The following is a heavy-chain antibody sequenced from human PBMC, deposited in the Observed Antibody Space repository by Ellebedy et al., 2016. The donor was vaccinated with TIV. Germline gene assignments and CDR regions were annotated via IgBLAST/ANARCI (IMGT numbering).Heavy chain of an antibody. CDR2: IYTGDSDT. CDR1: GYRLSSYW. D-gene: IGHD3-10*01. J-gene: IGHJ4*02. CDR3: ARQVPLVWFGELLYYFDY. Sequence: GESLKISCKGSGYRLSSYWIGWVRQMPGKGLEWMGIIYTGDSDTRYSPSFQGQVTISADKSISTAYLQWSSLKASDTAMYYCARQVPLVWFGELLYYFDYWGQGTLVTVSS. V-gene: IGHV5-51*01.